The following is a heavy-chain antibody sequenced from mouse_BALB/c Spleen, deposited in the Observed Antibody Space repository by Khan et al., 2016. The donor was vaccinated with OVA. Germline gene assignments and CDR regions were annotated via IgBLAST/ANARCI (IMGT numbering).Heavy chain of an antibody. Sequence: QVQLKESGAELVKPGASVNLSCKASGYTFTNYDINWVRQRPEQGLEWIGWLFPGDGTTKYNEKFKGKATLTTDKSSSTAYMQLSRLTSEDSAVYFCARRRGTYDYWGQGTTLTVSS. CDR3: ARRRGTYDY. V-gene: IGHV1S56*01. CDR2: LFPGDGTT. D-gene: IGHD2-10*01. CDR1: GYTFTNYD. J-gene: IGHJ2*01.